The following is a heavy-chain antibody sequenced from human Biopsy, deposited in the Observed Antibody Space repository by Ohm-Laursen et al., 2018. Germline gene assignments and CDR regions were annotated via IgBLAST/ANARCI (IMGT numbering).Heavy chain of an antibody. Sequence: SVKVSCKASGFSFTGYYIHWVRQAPGQGLEWMGWISPKSGGTNYAQKFQGNITMTKNASMSTAYMEMSRLRSDDTAVYYCALQSVAQMKNFDYWGQGTLVTVSS. CDR2: ISPKSGGT. CDR3: ALQSVAQMKNFDY. J-gene: IGHJ4*02. CDR1: GFSFTGYY. V-gene: IGHV1-2*02. D-gene: IGHD6-19*01.